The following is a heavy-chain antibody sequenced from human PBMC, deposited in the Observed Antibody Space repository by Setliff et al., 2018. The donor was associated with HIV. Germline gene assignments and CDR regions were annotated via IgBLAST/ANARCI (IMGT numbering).Heavy chain of an antibody. CDR3: ARDPPWNYDSSGYPYYFDY. CDR1: GFTFSSYS. J-gene: IGHJ4*02. Sequence: GGSLRLSCAASGFTFSSYSMNWVRQAPGKGLEWVSFISPSGTYIHFADSLKGRFTISRDNAKNSLYLQMNSLRAEDTAVYYCARDPPWNYDSSGYPYYFDYWGQGTLVTVSS. CDR2: ISPSGTYI. V-gene: IGHV3-21*01. D-gene: IGHD3-22*01.